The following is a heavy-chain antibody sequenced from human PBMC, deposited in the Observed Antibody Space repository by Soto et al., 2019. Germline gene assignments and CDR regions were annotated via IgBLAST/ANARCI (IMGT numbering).Heavy chain of an antibody. CDR2: TYYRSRWYS. J-gene: IGHJ6*02. Sequence: PSQTLSLPCVISGDSVSSSSVAWNWVRQSPSRGLEWLGRTYYRSRWYSDFAVSVRGRIVINADTSKNQFSLQLNSVTPEGTAVYFCARSEEDSDYYYYGLDVWGQGTTVTVSS. V-gene: IGHV6-1*01. CDR1: GDSVSSSSVA. D-gene: IGHD2-15*01. CDR3: ARSEEDSDYYYYGLDV.